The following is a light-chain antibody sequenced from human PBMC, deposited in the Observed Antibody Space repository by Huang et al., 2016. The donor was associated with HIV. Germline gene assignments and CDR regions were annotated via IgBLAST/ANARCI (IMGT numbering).Light chain of an antibody. J-gene: IGKJ3*01. CDR1: QSLFSSSNKKNS. V-gene: IGKV4-1*01. CDR2: WAS. Sequence: DIVMTQSPDSLAVSLGETATIHCKSSQSLFSSSNKKNSLAWYKQKPGQPPKLRIYWASTRESGVPDRFSGSGSGTDFTLTINSLQAEDVAVYYCQQHYTTLVTFGPGTRVNIK. CDR3: QQHYTTLVT.